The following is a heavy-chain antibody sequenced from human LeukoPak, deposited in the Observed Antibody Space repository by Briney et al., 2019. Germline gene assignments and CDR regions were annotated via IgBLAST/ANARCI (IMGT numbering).Heavy chain of an antibody. Sequence: PSEXXXXTCAVYGGSFSGYYWSWLRQPPGKGLEWIGEINHSGSTNYNPSLTSGVTISVDTSKNQFSLKLSSVTAADTVVYYCAGGNYYDSSGYYFPFDYWAREPWSPSPQ. CDR2: INHSGST. CDR3: AGGNYYDSSGYYFPFDY. V-gene: IGHV4-34*01. D-gene: IGHD3-22*01. CDR1: GGSFSGYY. J-gene: IGHJ4*02.